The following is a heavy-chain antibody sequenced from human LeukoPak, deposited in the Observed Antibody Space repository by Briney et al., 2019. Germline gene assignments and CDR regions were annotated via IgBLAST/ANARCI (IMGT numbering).Heavy chain of an antibody. D-gene: IGHD3-9*01. CDR1: GFIFRNYA. CDR2: ITGSGDTT. Sequence: PGASLRLSCAASGFIFRNYAMSWVRQAPGKGLEWVSAITGSGDTTYCADSVKGWFTISRDNSKNTLYVEMNTLRAEDTAVYYCAKWGDYDILTGYYVSDFWGQGTLVTVSS. J-gene: IGHJ4*02. V-gene: IGHV3-23*01. CDR3: AKWGDYDILTGYYVSDF.